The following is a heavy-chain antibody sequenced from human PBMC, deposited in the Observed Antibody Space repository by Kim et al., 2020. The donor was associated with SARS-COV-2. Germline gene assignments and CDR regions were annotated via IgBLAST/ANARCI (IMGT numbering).Heavy chain of an antibody. J-gene: IGHJ4*02. D-gene: IGHD3-9*01. CDR1: GYCFTFYE. Sequence: ASVKVSCKASGYCFTFYEINWVRQAPGQGLEWVGWMHPNSGNTDYAQKFQGRVTMTRNTSISTAYLELSSLRSDDRAVYYCARGRRLRYFDWYNGYWGQGALVTVTS. CDR3: ARGRRLRYFDWYNGY. V-gene: IGHV1-8*01. CDR2: MHPNSGNT.